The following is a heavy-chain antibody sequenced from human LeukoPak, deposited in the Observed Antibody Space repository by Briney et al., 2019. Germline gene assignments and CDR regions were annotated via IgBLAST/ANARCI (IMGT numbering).Heavy chain of an antibody. Sequence: GGSLRLSCAAFGFTLSTYSTNWVPQSPGKGRDGGSSIISISSYIYYADSVKGRFTISRDNARISLYLQMNSVRAEDTAVYYCARASPLGPRGYSYGWDEDYWGQGTLVTVSS. D-gene: IGHD5-18*01. CDR1: GFTLSTYS. CDR2: IISISSYI. V-gene: IGHV3-21*04. J-gene: IGHJ4*02. CDR3: ARASPLGPRGYSYGWDEDY.